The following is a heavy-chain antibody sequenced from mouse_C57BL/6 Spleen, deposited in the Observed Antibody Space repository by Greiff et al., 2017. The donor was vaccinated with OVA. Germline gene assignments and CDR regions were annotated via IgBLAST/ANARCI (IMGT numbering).Heavy chain of an antibody. V-gene: IGHV1-18*01. J-gene: IGHJ2*01. CDR3: ARSHYYGSSYRGYFDY. Sequence: EVKLQQSGPELVKPGASVKIPCKASGYTFTDYNMDWVKQSHGKSLEWIGDINPNNGGTIYNQKFKGKATLTVDKSSSTAYMELRSLTSEDTAVYYCARSHYYGSSYRGYFDYWGQGTTLTVSS. CDR1: GYTFTDYN. CDR2: INPNNGGT. D-gene: IGHD1-1*01.